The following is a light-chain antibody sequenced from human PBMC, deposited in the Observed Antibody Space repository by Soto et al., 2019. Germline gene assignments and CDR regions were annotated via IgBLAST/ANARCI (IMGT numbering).Light chain of an antibody. V-gene: IGKV3-20*01. CDR1: QSVSSSY. J-gene: IGKJ5*01. CDR3: QQYGSSSPIT. Sequence: EIVLTQSPATLSLSPGERATLSCRASQSVSSSYLAWYQQKPGQTPSLLIYGASSRATGIPDRFSGSGSGTDFTLAISRLEPEDFAVYYCQQYGSSSPITFGQGTRLEIK. CDR2: GAS.